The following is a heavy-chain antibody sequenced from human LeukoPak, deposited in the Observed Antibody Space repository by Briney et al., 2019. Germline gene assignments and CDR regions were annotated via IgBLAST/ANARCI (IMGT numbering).Heavy chain of an antibody. V-gene: IGHV4-30-4*01. CDR3: ARVIRTSGYYSNPKSGSFDF. CDR2: IYYSGST. CDR1: GGSISSGDYY. Sequence: SSETLSLTCTVSGGSISSGDYYWSWIRQPPGKGLEWIGYIYYSGSTYYTPSLRTRVTISVDTSKNQFSLQLSSVTAADTAVYYCARVIRTSGYYSNPKSGSFDFWGQGTLVTVSS. D-gene: IGHD3-3*01. J-gene: IGHJ4*02.